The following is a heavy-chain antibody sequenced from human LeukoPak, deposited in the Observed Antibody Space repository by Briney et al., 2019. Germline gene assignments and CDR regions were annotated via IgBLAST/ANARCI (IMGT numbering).Heavy chain of an antibody. D-gene: IGHD3-22*01. Sequence: SETLSLTCAVYGGSFSGYYWSWIRQPPGKGLERIGEINHSGSTNYNPSLKSRVTISVDTSKNQFSLKLSSVTAADTAVYYCARVKPTRAYYYDSSGYPAGFDPWGQGTLVTVSS. J-gene: IGHJ5*02. CDR3: ARVKPTRAYYYDSSGYPAGFDP. CDR1: GGSFSGYY. CDR2: INHSGST. V-gene: IGHV4-34*01.